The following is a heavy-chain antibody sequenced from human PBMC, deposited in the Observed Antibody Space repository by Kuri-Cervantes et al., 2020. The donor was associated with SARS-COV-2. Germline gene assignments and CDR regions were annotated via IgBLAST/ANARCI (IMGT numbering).Heavy chain of an antibody. D-gene: IGHD5-12*01. V-gene: IGHV1-18*01. CDR3: ASCNIVATHGLYYYYMDV. CDR1: GYTFTSYG. Sequence: ASVKVSCKASGYTFTSYGISWVRQAPGQGLEWMGWISAYNGNTNYAQKLQGRVTMTTDTSTSTAYMELSSLRSEDTAVYYCASCNIVATHGLYYYYMDVWGKGTTVTVSS. CDR2: ISAYNGNT. J-gene: IGHJ6*03.